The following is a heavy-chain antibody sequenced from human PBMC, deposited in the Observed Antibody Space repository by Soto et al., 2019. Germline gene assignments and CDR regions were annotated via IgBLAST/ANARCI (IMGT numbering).Heavy chain of an antibody. V-gene: IGHV3-30-3*01. CDR3: ARDLGVATNTDVDY. CDR2: ISYDGSNK. D-gene: IGHD5-12*01. CDR1: GFTFSSYA. Sequence: QPGGSLRLSCAASGFTFSSYAMHWVRQAPGKGLEWVAVISYDGSNKYYADSVKGRFTISRDNSKNTLYLQMNSLRAEDTAVYYCARDLGVATNTDVDYWGQGTLVTVSS. J-gene: IGHJ4*02.